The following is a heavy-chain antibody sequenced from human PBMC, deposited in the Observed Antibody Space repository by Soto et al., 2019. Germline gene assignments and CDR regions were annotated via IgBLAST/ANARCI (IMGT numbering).Heavy chain of an antibody. Sequence: QVQLVQSGGEVKKPGASVKVSCKASGYTFTNYGISWVRQAPGQGLEWMGWINVYNGNTKYAQKVQGRVTMTTDTTTSTAYMELRSLRSDDTAVYYCARRVGSGSYYNQYTWFDPWGQGTLVTVSS. J-gene: IGHJ5*02. CDR1: GYTFTNYG. CDR2: INVYNGNT. CDR3: ARRVGSGSYYNQYTWFDP. V-gene: IGHV1-18*01. D-gene: IGHD3-10*01.